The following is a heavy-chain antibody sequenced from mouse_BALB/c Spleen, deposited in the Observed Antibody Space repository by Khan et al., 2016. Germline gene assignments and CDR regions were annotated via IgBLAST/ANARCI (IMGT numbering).Heavy chain of an antibody. CDR2: INTNTGEP. V-gene: IGHV9-3*02. D-gene: IGHD1-1*01. Sequence: QIQLVQSGPELKKPGETVKISCKASGYTFTNYGMNWVKQAPGKGLKWMGWINTNTGEPTYAEEFKGRFAFSLETSASTAYLQINNLKHEDTATYFCAEDDYGSNCFAYWGQGTLVTVSA. J-gene: IGHJ3*01. CDR3: AEDDYGSNCFAY. CDR1: GYTFTNYG.